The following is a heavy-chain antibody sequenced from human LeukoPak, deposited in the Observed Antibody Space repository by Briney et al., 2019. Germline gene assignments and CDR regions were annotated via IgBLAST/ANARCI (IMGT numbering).Heavy chain of an antibody. CDR1: GFTFSSYS. CDR2: ISSSSSYI. CDR3: ARVGASVLGAFDI. D-gene: IGHD3-10*01. J-gene: IGHJ3*02. Sequence: GGSLRLSCAASGFTFSSYSMNWVRQAPGKGLEWVSSISSSSSYIYYADSVKGRFTISRDNAKNSLYLQMNSLRAEDTAVYYCARVGASVLGAFDIWGQGTMVTVSS. V-gene: IGHV3-21*01.